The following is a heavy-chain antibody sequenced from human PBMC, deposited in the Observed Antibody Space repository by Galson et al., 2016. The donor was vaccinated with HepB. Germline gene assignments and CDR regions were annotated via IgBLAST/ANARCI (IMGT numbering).Heavy chain of an antibody. V-gene: IGHV1-18*04. D-gene: IGHD2-15*01. Sequence: SVKVSCKASGYIFSSYGISWVRQAPGQGLEWMGWISSYNGNTLYAQKFQGRVTMTTDTSTSTAYMEVRSLRPDDTAVYYCARRHCSGGSCLPMYYGVDAWGQGTTVTVSS. CDR2: ISSYNGNT. CDR1: GYIFSSYG. CDR3: ARRHCSGGSCLPMYYGVDA. J-gene: IGHJ6*02.